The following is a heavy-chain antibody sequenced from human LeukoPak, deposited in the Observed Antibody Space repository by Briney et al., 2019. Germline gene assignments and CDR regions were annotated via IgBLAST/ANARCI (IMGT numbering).Heavy chain of an antibody. CDR2: ISGSGGST. Sequence: QPGGSLRLSCAASGFTFSSYAMSWVRRAPGKGLEWVSAISGSGGSTYYADSVKGRFTISRDNSKNTLYLQMNSLRAEDTAVYYCAKDRWELPFYFDYWGQGTLVTVSS. V-gene: IGHV3-23*01. D-gene: IGHD1-26*01. J-gene: IGHJ4*02. CDR3: AKDRWELPFYFDY. CDR1: GFTFSSYA.